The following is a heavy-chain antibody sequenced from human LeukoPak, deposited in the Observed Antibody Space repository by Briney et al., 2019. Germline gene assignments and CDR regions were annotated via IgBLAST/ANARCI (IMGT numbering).Heavy chain of an antibody. Sequence: GSRRLSCAASGFTFSNSAMSWVRQSPGKGLEWVSFISGYSVTTYYADSVQGRFTVSRDNSKKTLYLQMHNLRDEDTAIYYCAKHYGDYFLGFWGQGTLVTVSS. D-gene: IGHD4-17*01. V-gene: IGHV3-23*01. CDR1: GFTFSNSA. CDR2: ISGYSVTT. J-gene: IGHJ4*02. CDR3: AKHYGDYFLGF.